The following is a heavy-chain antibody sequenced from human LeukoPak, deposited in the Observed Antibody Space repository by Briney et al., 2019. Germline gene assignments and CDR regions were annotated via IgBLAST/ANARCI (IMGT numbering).Heavy chain of an antibody. V-gene: IGHV3-21*01. J-gene: IGHJ4*02. D-gene: IGHD4/OR15-4a*01. CDR1: GFTFSSYS. CDR2: ISSSSSYI. Sequence: PGGSLRLSCAASGFTFSSYSMNWVRQAPGKGLEWVSSISSSSSYIYYADSVKGRFTISRDNAKNSLFLQMNSLRAEDTAVYYCARQTIIYGDYSDYWGQGTLVTVSS. CDR3: ARQTIIYGDYSDY.